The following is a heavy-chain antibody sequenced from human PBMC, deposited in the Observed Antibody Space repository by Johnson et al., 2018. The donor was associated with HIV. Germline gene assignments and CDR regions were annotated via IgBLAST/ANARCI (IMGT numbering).Heavy chain of an antibody. D-gene: IGHD4-23*01. J-gene: IGHJ3*02. V-gene: IGHV3-20*04. CDR1: GFTFDDYG. Sequence: VQLVESGGGVVRPGGSLRLSCAASGFTFDDYGMSWVRQVPGKGLEWVSGINWNGGSTGYADSVKGRFTISRDNAKNSLYLQMNSLRAEDTAVYYCARESRTTVVIRGGAFDIWGQGTMVTVSS. CDR2: INWNGGST. CDR3: ARESRTTVVIRGGAFDI.